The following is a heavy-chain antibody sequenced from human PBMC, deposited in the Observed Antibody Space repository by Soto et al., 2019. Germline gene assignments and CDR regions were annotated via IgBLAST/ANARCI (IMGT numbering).Heavy chain of an antibody. CDR1: GYTFTNYY. CDR2: IIPIFGTA. Sequence: VASVKVSCTASGYTFTNYYMHWVRQAPGQGLEWMGGIIPIFGTANYAQKFQGRVTITADESTSTAYMELSSLRSEDTAVYYCARSKSSVATSDYYYYGMDVWGQGTTVTVSS. V-gene: IGHV1-69*13. J-gene: IGHJ6*02. CDR3: ARSKSSVATSDYYYYGMDV. D-gene: IGHD5-12*01.